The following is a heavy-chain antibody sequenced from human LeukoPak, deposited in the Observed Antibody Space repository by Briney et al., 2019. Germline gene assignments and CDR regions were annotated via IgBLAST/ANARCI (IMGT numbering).Heavy chain of an antibody. V-gene: IGHV3-21*01. J-gene: IGHJ4*02. CDR1: GFTFSDYS. CDR2: ISSSSSNM. Sequence: GGSLRLSCAASGFTFSDYSMNWVRQAPGKGLEWVSSISSSSSNMYYADSVKGRFTTSRDNAKNSLYLQMNSLRAEDTAVYYCARHYYDSSGYYYRESYWGQGTLVTVSS. D-gene: IGHD3-22*01. CDR3: ARHYYDSSGYYYRESY.